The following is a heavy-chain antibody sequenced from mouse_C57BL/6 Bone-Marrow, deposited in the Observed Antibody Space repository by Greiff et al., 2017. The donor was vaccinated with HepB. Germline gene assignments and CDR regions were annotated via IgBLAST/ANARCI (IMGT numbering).Heavy chain of an antibody. V-gene: IGHV7-1*01. J-gene: IGHJ4*01. CDR3: ARDAVYGTGLAYAMDY. D-gene: IGHD1-1*01. CDR1: GFTFSDFY. Sequence: EVQLVESGGGLVQSGRSLRLSCATSGFTFSDFYMEWVRQAPGKGLEWIAASRNKANDYTTEYSASVKGRFIVSRDTSQSILYLQMNALRAEDTAIYYCARDAVYGTGLAYAMDYWGQGTSVTVSS. CDR2: SRNKANDYTT.